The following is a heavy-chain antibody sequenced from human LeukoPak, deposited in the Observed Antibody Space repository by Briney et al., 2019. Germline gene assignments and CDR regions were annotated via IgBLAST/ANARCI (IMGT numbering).Heavy chain of an antibody. V-gene: IGHV4-59*08. CDR1: GGSISSYY. Sequence: PSETLSLTCTGSGGSISSYYWSWIRQPPGKGLEWIGYIYYSGSTNYNPSLKSRVTISVDTSKNQFSLKLSSVTAADTAVYYCARRGGGRVGSGSYWYFDYWGQGTLVTVSS. CDR3: ARRGGGRVGSGSYWYFDY. J-gene: IGHJ4*02. D-gene: IGHD3-10*01. CDR2: IYYSGST.